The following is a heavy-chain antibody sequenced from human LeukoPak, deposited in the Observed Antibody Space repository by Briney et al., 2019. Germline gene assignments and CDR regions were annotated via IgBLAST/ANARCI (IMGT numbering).Heavy chain of an antibody. Sequence: GGSLRLSCAASGFTFDDYAMHWVRQAPGKGLEWVSGISWNSGSIGYADSVKGRFTISRDNAKNSLYLQMNSLRAEDTAVYYCARGYCTGGSCLTTTDYWGQGTLVTVSS. J-gene: IGHJ4*02. V-gene: IGHV3-9*01. CDR1: GFTFDDYA. CDR3: ARGYCTGGSCLTTTDY. D-gene: IGHD2-15*01. CDR2: ISWNSGSI.